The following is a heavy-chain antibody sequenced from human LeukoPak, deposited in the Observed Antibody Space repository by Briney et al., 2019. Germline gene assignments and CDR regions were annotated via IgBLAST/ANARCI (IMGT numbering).Heavy chain of an antibody. J-gene: IGHJ6*02. V-gene: IGHV3-30-3*01. Sequence: GGSLRLSCAASGFTFSSYAMHWVRQAPGKGLEWVAVISYDGSNKYYADSVKGRFTISRDNSKNTLYLQMNSLRADDTAVYYCARKELRFLEWGLDVWGQGTTVTVSS. CDR2: ISYDGSNK. CDR3: ARKELRFLEWGLDV. D-gene: IGHD3-3*01. CDR1: GFTFSSYA.